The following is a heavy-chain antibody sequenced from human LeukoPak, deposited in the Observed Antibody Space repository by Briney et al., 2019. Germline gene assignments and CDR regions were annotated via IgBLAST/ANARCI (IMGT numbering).Heavy chain of an antibody. CDR3: ARSFSYCSSTSCYFAPFDY. Sequence: SETLSLTCTVSGGSISTSNYYWGWIRQPPGKGLEWIGNIFYSGSTYYNPSLKSRVTISVDTSKNQFSLKLSSVTAADTAVYYCARSFSYCSSTSCYFAPFDYWGQGTLVTVSS. CDR2: IFYSGST. CDR1: GGSISTSNYY. V-gene: IGHV4-39*01. D-gene: IGHD2-2*01. J-gene: IGHJ4*02.